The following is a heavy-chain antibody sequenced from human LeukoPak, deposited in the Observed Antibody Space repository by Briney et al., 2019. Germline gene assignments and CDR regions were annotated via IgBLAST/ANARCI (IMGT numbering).Heavy chain of an antibody. V-gene: IGHV1-3*01. CDR1: GYTFTSYA. J-gene: IGHJ4*02. Sequence: ASVKVSCKASGYTFTSYAMHWVRQAPGQRLEWMGWINAGNGNTKYSQKFQGRVTITRDTSASTAYMELSSLRSEETAVYYCATGYSSSWYSFDYWGQGTLVTVSS. D-gene: IGHD6-13*01. CDR2: INAGNGNT. CDR3: ATGYSSSWYSFDY.